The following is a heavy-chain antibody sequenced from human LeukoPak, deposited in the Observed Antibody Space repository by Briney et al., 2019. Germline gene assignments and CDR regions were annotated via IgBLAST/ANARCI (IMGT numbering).Heavy chain of an antibody. CDR3: ARENMVRGVIGY. CDR1: GGSFSGYY. CDR2: INHSGST. J-gene: IGHJ4*02. D-gene: IGHD3-10*01. V-gene: IGHV4-34*01. Sequence: SETLSLTCAVYGGSFSGYYWSWIRQPPGKGLEWIGEINHSGSTNYNPSLKSRVTISVDTSKSQFSLKLSSVTAADTAVYYCARENMVRGVIGYWGQGTLVTVSS.